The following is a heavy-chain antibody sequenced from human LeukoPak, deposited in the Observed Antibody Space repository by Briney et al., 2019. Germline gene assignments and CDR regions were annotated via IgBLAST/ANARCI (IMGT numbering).Heavy chain of an antibody. D-gene: IGHD6-19*01. CDR1: GGSISSYY. CDR3: ARSSTPIAVAGTYNWFDP. Sequence: KPSETLSLTCTVSGGSISSYYWSWIRQPPGKGLEWIGYIYYSGSTNYNPSLKSRVTISVDTSKNQFSLKLSSVTAADTAVYYCARSSTPIAVAGTYNWFDPWGQGTLVTVSS. J-gene: IGHJ5*02. V-gene: IGHV4-59*08. CDR2: IYYSGST.